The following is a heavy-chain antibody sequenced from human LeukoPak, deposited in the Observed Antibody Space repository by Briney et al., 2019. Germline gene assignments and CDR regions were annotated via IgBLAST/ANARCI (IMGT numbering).Heavy chain of an antibody. D-gene: IGHD6-13*01. J-gene: IGHJ4*02. V-gene: IGHV4-34*01. CDR1: GGSFSGYY. Sequence: SETLSLTCAIYGGSFSGYYWSWIRQPPGKGLEWIGEINHSGSTNYNPSLKSRVTISVDTSKNQFSLKLSSVTAADTAVYYCARVGGVAAGGWGQGTLVTVSS. CDR3: ARVGGVAAGG. CDR2: INHSGST.